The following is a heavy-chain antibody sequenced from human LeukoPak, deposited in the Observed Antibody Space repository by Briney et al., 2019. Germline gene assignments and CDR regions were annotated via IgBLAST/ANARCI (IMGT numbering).Heavy chain of an antibody. CDR1: GGSISSSNW. CDR2: IYHSGST. V-gene: IGHV4-4*02. D-gene: IGHD6-13*01. CDR3: ARPQADSSSFGHWFDP. J-gene: IGHJ5*02. Sequence: SGTLSLTCAVSGGSISSSNWWSWVRQPPGKGLEWIGEIYHSGSTNYNPSLKSRVTISVDKSKNQFSLKLSSVTAADTAVYYCARPQADSSSFGHWFDPWGQGTLVTVSS.